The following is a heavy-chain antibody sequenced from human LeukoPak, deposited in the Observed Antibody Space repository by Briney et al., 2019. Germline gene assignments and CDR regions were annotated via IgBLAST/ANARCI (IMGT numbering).Heavy chain of an antibody. V-gene: IGHV1-69*01. Sequence: EASVKVSCKASGGTFSSYAISWVRQAPGQGLEWMGGIIPIFGTANYAQKFQGRVTITADESTSTAYMELSSLRSEDTAVYYCASTPQGELWFGEKNYYYYMDVWGKGTTVTVSS. D-gene: IGHD3-10*01. CDR1: GGTFSSYA. CDR3: ASTPQGELWFGEKNYYYYMDV. CDR2: IIPIFGTA. J-gene: IGHJ6*03.